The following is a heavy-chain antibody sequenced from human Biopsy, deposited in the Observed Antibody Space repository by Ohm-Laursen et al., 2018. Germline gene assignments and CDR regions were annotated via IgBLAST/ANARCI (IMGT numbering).Heavy chain of an antibody. Sequence: SETLSLTCPVSSGSISSYYWSWIRQPPGKGLEWIGYIVYRGSTKYNPSLRSRVTMSIDTSRNQFSLKLSSVTAADTAVYYCATTTMDTSGWFGNYFDSWGQGTLVTVSS. CDR1: SGSISSYY. CDR3: ATTTMDTSGWFGNYFDS. V-gene: IGHV4-59*08. J-gene: IGHJ4*02. CDR2: IVYRGST. D-gene: IGHD6-19*01.